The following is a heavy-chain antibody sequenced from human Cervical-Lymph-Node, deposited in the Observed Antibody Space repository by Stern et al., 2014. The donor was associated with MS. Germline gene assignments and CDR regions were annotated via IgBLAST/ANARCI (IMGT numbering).Heavy chain of an antibody. Sequence: ELQLVESGGGLVKRGGSLTLSCAASGFTFSSAGMSWVRQAPGKGLEWVGRIKSEVDGGTTDYAAPVKSRFFISRDYSKDTLFLPMNSLKTEGTAVYFCSPRWPRSSFEFWGQGTLVTVSS. CDR3: SPRWPRSSFEF. J-gene: IGHJ4*02. CDR1: GFTFSSAG. D-gene: IGHD5-24*01. V-gene: IGHV3-15*01. CDR2: IKSEVDGGTT.